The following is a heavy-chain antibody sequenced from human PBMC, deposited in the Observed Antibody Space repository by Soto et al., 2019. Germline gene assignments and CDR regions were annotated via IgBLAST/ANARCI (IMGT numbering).Heavy chain of an antibody. Sequence: AGGSLRLSCEASGFTLRSFTMNWVRQAPGQGLEWVSTISRNSADIYYTDALRGRFTISRDNAKNSLHLQMNSLRAEDTAVYYCTRDASRDSSARGWFDPWGPGTLVTVSS. CDR1: GFTLRSFT. CDR3: TRDASRDSSARGWFDP. CDR2: ISRNSADI. J-gene: IGHJ5*02. D-gene: IGHD6-13*01. V-gene: IGHV3-21*01.